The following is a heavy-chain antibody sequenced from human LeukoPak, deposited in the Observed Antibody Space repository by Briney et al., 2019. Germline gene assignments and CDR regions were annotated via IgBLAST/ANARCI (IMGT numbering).Heavy chain of an antibody. V-gene: IGHV1-18*01. J-gene: IGHJ4*02. CDR1: GYTFTSYG. CDR2: ISAYNGNT. CDR3: ARDPALYYDFWSGYYTGFDY. D-gene: IGHD3-3*01. Sequence: ASVKVSCTASGYTFTSYGISWVRRAPGQGLEWMGWISAYNGNTNYAQKLQGRVTMTTDTSTSTAYMELRSLRSDDTAVYYCARDPALYYDFWSGYYTGFDYWGQGTLVTVSS.